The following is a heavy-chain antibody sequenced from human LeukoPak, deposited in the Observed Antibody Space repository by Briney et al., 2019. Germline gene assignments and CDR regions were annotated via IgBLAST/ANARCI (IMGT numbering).Heavy chain of an antibody. V-gene: IGHV3-7*01. CDR2: IKEDGSEK. CDR3: ATDVGAD. J-gene: IGHJ4*02. Sequence: GGSLRLSCAASGLTFSSSWMTWVRQTPGKGLEWVANIKEDGSEKYYVDSVKGRFTISRDNDKNSLYLQMNSLRAEDTALYYCATDVGADWGQGTLVTVSS. CDR1: GLTFSSSW.